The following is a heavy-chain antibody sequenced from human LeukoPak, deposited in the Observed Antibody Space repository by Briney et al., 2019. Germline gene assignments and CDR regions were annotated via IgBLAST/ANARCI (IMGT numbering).Heavy chain of an antibody. V-gene: IGHV4-34*01. CDR3: ARQYGYSSGWSAYNWFDP. D-gene: IGHD6-19*01. CDR1: GGSFSGYY. CDR2: INHSGST. J-gene: IGHJ5*02. Sequence: SSETLSLTCAVYGGSFSGYYWSWIRQPPGKGLEWIGEINHSGSTNYNPSLKSRVTISVDTSKNQFSLKLSSVTAADTAVYYCARQYGYSSGWSAYNWFDPWGQGTLVTVSS.